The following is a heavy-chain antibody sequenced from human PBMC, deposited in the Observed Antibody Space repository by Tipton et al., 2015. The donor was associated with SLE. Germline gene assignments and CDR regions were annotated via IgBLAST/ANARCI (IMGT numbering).Heavy chain of an antibody. V-gene: IGHV3-74*01. J-gene: IGHJ4*02. CDR2: INRDGSYT. CDR1: GFTFSSYW. Sequence: SLRLSCEASGFTFSSYWMHWVRQVPGKGLVWVSRINRDGSYTTYADSVKGRFTVSRDNARNTLYLQMNSLRAEDTALYYCAKDAPSTSGWYFDYWGQGTLVTVSS. CDR3: AKDAPSTSGWYFDY. D-gene: IGHD6-19*01.